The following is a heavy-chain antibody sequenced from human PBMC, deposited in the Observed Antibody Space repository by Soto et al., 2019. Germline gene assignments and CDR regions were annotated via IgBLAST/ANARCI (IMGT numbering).Heavy chain of an antibody. Sequence: QVQLVESGGGVVQPGRSLRLSCAASGFTFSSYGMHWVRQAPGKGLEWVAVISYDGSNKYYADSVKGRFTISRDNSKNTLYLQMNSLRAEDTDVDYCAPWFGAFDYWGQGTLVTVSS. CDR1: GFTFSSYG. J-gene: IGHJ4*02. CDR2: ISYDGSNK. CDR3: APWFGAFDY. V-gene: IGHV3-30*03. D-gene: IGHD3-10*01.